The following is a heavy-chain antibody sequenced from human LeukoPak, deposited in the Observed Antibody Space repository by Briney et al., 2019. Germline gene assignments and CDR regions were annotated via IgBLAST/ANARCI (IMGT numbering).Heavy chain of an antibody. D-gene: IGHD2-2*01. V-gene: IGHV4-34*01. Sequence: MPSETLSLTCAVYGGSFSGYYWSWIRQPPGKGLEWIGEINHSGSTNYNPSLKSRVTISVDTSKNQFSLKLSSVTAADTAVYYCARGARTASAFYYWGQGTLVTVSS. CDR3: ARGARTASAFYY. CDR1: GGSFSGYY. CDR2: INHSGST. J-gene: IGHJ4*02.